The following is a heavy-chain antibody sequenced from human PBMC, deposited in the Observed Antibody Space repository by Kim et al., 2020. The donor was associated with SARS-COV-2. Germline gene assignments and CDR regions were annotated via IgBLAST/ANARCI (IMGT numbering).Heavy chain of an antibody. D-gene: IGHD3-16*01. CDR3: TIIGGYYGMDV. Sequence: TTNAVSVKGRCTISREDSKNTAYMQINSRKTEDTAVYYCTIIGGYYGMDVWGQGTTVTVSS. J-gene: IGHJ6*02. CDR2: T. V-gene: IGHV3-73*01.